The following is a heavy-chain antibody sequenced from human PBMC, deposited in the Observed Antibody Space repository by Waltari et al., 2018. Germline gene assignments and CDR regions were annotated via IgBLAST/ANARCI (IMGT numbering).Heavy chain of an antibody. CDR3: ATLGAYLGAFEV. D-gene: IGHD3-16*01. V-gene: IGHV3-53*02. J-gene: IGHJ3*01. CDR1: EFIARHNY. CDR2: IYAGGGS. Sequence: EVQLVETGGALIHPGGSLRLPCAASEFIARHNYMAWVRQAPGKGLEWVSVIYAGGGSDSADSVRGRFTISRDNSKNTLYLEMNALRPDDTAVYYCATLGAYLGAFEVWGRGTMVTVSS.